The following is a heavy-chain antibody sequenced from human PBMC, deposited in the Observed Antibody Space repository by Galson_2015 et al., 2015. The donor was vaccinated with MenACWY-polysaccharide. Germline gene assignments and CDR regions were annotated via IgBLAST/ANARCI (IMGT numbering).Heavy chain of an antibody. CDR1: GFNFGGNG. J-gene: IGHJ4*02. CDR3: ARNPSRLDIAAASH. CDR2: IRNDGRK. Sequence: SLRLSCAGSGFNFGGNGLHWVRQAPGKGLGWVALIRNDGRKHYPDAVKGRFTISRDNSKNTLYLQMNSLRPEDTAVYYCARNPSRLDIAAASHWGQGALVSVSS. D-gene: IGHD6-13*01. V-gene: IGHV3-30*02.